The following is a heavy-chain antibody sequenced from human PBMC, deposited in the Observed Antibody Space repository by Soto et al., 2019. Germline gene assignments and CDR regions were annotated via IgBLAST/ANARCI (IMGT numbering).Heavy chain of an antibody. CDR1: GYSFNDYY. Sequence: QVQLVQSGGEVRKPGASVKLSCKASGYSFNDYYIHWVRQGPGQALEWIGMINSSSGSTTYAERFQDRLTLTRDKSTRTVYMELSSLSSADTANYYCARMTTLTGFERFQDWGQGTLVSVSS. V-gene: IGHV1-46*02. J-gene: IGHJ1*01. CDR3: ARMTTLTGFERFQD. D-gene: IGHD3-9*01. CDR2: INSSSGST.